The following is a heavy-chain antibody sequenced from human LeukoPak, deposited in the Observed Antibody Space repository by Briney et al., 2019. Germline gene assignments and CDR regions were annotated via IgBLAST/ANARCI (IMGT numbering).Heavy chain of an antibody. CDR1: GFTFSSST. Sequence: GGSLRLSCAASGFTFSSSTMNWVRQAPGKGLEWVSSIASSSTYIYYADSVKGRFTISRDNSKNTLFLQMSNLRAEDTAKYYCARVRDSYDGSGAFDYWGQGALVTVSS. CDR2: IASSSTYI. D-gene: IGHD3-22*01. V-gene: IGHV3-21*04. CDR3: ARVRDSYDGSGAFDY. J-gene: IGHJ4*02.